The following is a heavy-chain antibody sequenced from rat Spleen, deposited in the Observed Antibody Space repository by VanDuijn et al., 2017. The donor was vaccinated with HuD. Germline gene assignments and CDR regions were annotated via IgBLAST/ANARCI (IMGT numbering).Heavy chain of an antibody. J-gene: IGHJ2*01. CDR1: GFTFNNYW. CDR2: ITTTGGNT. CDR3: TRASLGVLSDY. Sequence: EVQLVESGGGLVQPGRSLKLSCVASGFTFNNYWMTWIRQAPGKGLEWVASITTTGGNTYYPNSVKGRFTNSRDNAKSTLYLQMNSLRSEDTATYYCTRASLGVLSDYWGQGVMVTVSS. V-gene: IGHV5-31*01. D-gene: IGHD4-3*01.